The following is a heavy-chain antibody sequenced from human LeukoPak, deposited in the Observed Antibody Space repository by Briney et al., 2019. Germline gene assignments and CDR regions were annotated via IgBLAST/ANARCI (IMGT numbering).Heavy chain of an antibody. CDR1: GFTFSSYS. J-gene: IGHJ6*02. Sequence: PGGSLRLSCAASGFTFSSYSMNWVRPAPGKGLEWVSSISSSSSYIYYADSVKGRFTISRDNAKNSLYLQMNSLRAEDTAVYYCAREPIVVVPAAIYYYGMDVWGQGTTVTVSS. CDR2: ISSSSSYI. V-gene: IGHV3-21*01. D-gene: IGHD2-2*01. CDR3: AREPIVVVPAAIYYYGMDV.